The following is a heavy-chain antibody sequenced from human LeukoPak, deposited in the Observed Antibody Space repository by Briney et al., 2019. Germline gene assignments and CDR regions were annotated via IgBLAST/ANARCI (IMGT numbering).Heavy chain of an antibody. D-gene: IGHD1/OR15-1a*01. CDR3: AGHFRRGTLDY. CDR2: IYYSGST. J-gene: IGHJ4*02. V-gene: IGHV4-39*01. Sequence: SETLSLTCTVSGGSISSSSYYWGWIRQPPGTGLEWIGSIYYSGSTYYNPSLKSRVTISVDTSKNQFSLKLSSVTAADTAVYYCAGHFRRGTLDYWGQGTLVTVSS. CDR1: GGSISSSSYY.